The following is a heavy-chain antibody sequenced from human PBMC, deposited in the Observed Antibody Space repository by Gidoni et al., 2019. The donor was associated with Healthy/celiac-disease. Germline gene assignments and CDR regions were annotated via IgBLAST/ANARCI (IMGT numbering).Heavy chain of an antibody. CDR1: GYSISSGDY. V-gene: IGHV4-38-2*01. CDR3: ARLRFGPVYYFDY. CDR2: IYHSGST. D-gene: IGHD3-10*01. Sequence: QVQLQESGPGLVQPSETLSLTCAVSGYSISSGDYWGWIRQPPGKGLEWIGSIYHSGSTYYNPSLKSRVTISVDTSKNQFSLKLSSVTAADTAVYYCARLRFGPVYYFDYWGQGTLVTVSS. J-gene: IGHJ4*02.